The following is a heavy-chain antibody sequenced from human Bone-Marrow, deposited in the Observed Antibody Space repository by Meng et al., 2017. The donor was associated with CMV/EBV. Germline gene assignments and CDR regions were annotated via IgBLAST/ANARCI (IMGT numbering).Heavy chain of an antibody. J-gene: IGHJ4*02. Sequence: GGSLRLSCVASGFTFSSYGMHWVRQAPGKGLEWVTFIRYDVSNKYYADSVKGRFTISRDNSKNTLYLQMNSLRAEDTAVYYCAKDKSPYSSSGIDYWGQGPLVTVSS. D-gene: IGHD6-6*01. CDR3: AKDKSPYSSSGIDY. CDR2: IRYDVSNK. V-gene: IGHV3-30*02. CDR1: GFTFSSYG.